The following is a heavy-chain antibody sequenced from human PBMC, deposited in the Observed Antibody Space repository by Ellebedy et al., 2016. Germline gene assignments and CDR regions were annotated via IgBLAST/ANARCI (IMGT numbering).Heavy chain of an antibody. V-gene: IGHV3-23*01. J-gene: IGHJ4*02. CDR1: GLIVSSFF. D-gene: IGHD4-17*01. Sequence: GGSLRLSXAPSGLIVSSFFMGWVRQAPGGGLEWVSTISAGGDITFSADSVKGRFTISRDNSRDTLYLQINSLRAEDTAVYYCYYGHYSASWGQGTLVTVSS. CDR2: ISAGGDIT. CDR3: YYGHYSAS.